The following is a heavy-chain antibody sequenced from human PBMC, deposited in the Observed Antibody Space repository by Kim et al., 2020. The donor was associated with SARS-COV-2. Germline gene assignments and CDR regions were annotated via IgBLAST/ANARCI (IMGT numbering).Heavy chain of an antibody. D-gene: IGHD6-19*01. CDR1: GGSISTYY. J-gene: IGHJ2*01. CDR2: ISYSGST. CDR3: ARGGVKQWLGL. V-gene: IGHV4-59*13. Sequence: SETLSLTCTVSGGSISTYYWNWIRQSPQKGLEWIGFISYSGSTNYNPSLKSRVAISVDSSKNQFSLNLSSVTAADTAVYYCARGGVKQWLGLWGRGTPVT.